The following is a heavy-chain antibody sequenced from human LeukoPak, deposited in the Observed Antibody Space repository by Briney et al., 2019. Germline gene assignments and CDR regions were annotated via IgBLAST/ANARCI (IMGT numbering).Heavy chain of an antibody. D-gene: IGHD5-18*01. CDR2: ITGPGGSA. CDR1: GFTFSTYA. CDR3: ARADSYGSILDY. J-gene: IGHJ4*02. Sequence: PGGSLRLSCAASGFTFSTYAMSWVRRTPGKGLEWVSAITGPGGSAYYADSVKGRFTFSRDNTKNSLHLQMNSLRAEDTAVYYCARADSYGSILDYWGQGTRVIDSS. V-gene: IGHV3-23*01.